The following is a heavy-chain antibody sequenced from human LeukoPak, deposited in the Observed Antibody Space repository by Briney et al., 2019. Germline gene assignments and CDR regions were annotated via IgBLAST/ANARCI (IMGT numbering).Heavy chain of an antibody. Sequence: GGYLRLYCAASGFTFSSYWMSWVRQAPGKGLEWVANIKQDGSEKYYVDSVKGRFTISRDNAKNSLYLQMNRLRAEDTAVYYCARIKRRTYYDILTGYYFDYWGQGTLVTVSS. D-gene: IGHD3-9*01. J-gene: IGHJ4*02. CDR2: IKQDGSEK. CDR1: GFTFSSYW. CDR3: ARIKRRTYYDILTGYYFDY. V-gene: IGHV3-7*03.